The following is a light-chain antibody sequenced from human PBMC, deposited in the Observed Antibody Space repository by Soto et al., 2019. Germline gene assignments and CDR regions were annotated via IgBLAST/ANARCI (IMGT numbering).Light chain of an antibody. Sequence: DIQMTQSPSTLSASVGYRITITCRASQSISSWLSWYQQKPGKAPKLLIYKASSLESGVPSRFSGSGSGTEFTLTISSLQPDDFAVYYCQQYNNWPRTFGQGTTGDIK. CDR1: QSISSW. J-gene: IGKJ1*01. CDR3: QQYNNWPRT. V-gene: IGKV1-5*03. CDR2: KAS.